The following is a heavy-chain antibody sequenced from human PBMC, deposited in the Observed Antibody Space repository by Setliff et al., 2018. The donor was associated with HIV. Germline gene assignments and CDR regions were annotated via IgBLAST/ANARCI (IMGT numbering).Heavy chain of an antibody. D-gene: IGHD4-17*01. V-gene: IGHV3-53*03. CDR2: IYDDGDT. J-gene: IGHJ4*02. Sequence: PGGSLRLSCAASGFTVSSVYMRWIRQAPGKGLEWVSVIYDDGDTYYADSVKGRFTVSRDESKNTLLLQMDSLRVEDTAVYYCARGHYGAWGQGTLVTVSS. CDR3: ARGHYGA. CDR1: GFTVSSVY.